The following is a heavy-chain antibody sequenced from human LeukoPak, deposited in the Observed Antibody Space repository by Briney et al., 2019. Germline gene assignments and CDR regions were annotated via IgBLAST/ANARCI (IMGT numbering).Heavy chain of an antibody. V-gene: IGHV1-3*01. CDR1: XYX. D-gene: IGHD1-26*01. CDR3: ARDSGSGSNDY. Sequence: XYXIHXVRQAPGQRLEWMGWISAGNGNTKYSQNFQGRVTFISNTSATTAFMELSSLRSEDAAVYYCARDSGSGSNDYWGQGTLVTVSS. J-gene: IGHJ4*02. CDR2: ISAGNGNT.